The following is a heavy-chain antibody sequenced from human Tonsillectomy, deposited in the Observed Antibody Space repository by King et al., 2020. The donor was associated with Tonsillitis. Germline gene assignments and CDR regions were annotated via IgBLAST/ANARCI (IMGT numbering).Heavy chain of an antibody. D-gene: IGHD2-2*01. J-gene: IGHJ4*02. CDR3: AGRSCSITVCYAASSNSFDN. V-gene: IGHV3-7*01. CDR1: GLTFSRYW. CDR2: IKEDGSET. Sequence: VQLVESGGGLVQPGGSLRLSCAASGLTFSRYWMTWVRQAPGKGLEWVSNIKEDGSETNYVDSVKGRFTISRDNAKDSLYLQMNSLRDEDTAVYFCAGRSCSITVCYAASSNSFDNWGQGTVVTVSS.